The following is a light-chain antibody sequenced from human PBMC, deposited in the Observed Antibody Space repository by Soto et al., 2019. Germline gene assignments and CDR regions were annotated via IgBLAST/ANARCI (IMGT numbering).Light chain of an antibody. J-gene: IGKJ1*01. Sequence: EDVLWQSVGTLSLSTGERATHSCRASQSVSSSYLAWYQQKPGQAPRLLIYRTSNRATGIPDRFSGSGSGTDFTLTISRLEPEDFAVYYCRQYGFSLRTFGQGTKVDI. CDR3: RQYGFSLRT. CDR1: QSVSSSY. CDR2: RTS. V-gene: IGKV3-20*01.